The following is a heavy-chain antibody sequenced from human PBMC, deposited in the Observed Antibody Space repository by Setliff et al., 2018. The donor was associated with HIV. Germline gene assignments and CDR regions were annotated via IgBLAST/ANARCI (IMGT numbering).Heavy chain of an antibody. Sequence: LSLTCTVSGGSIGGYYWGWIRQPPGTGLEWLGCIYSGGSTNYNPSLESRVTISLDTSKNQFSLRLTSVTAADTAVYYCARVRSYGSAYDAFDVWGPGTMVTVSS. CDR3: ARVRSYGSAYDAFDV. V-gene: IGHV4-4*08. J-gene: IGHJ3*01. D-gene: IGHD3-10*01. CDR1: GGSIGGYY. CDR2: IYSGGST.